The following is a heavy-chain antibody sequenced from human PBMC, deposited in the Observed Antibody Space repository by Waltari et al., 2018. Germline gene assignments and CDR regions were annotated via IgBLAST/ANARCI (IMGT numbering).Heavy chain of an antibody. V-gene: IGHV4-34*01. CDR3: ARVPHYYGSGRRATGYNWFDP. J-gene: IGHJ5*02. CDR1: GGSFSGYY. CDR2: INHSGST. D-gene: IGHD3-10*01. Sequence: QVQLQQWGAGLLKPSETLSLTCAVYGGSFSGYYRRWIRPPPGKGLEWIGEINHSGSTNYTPSLKSRVTISVDTSKNQFSLKLSSVTAADTAVYYCARVPHYYGSGRRATGYNWFDPWGQGTLVTVSS.